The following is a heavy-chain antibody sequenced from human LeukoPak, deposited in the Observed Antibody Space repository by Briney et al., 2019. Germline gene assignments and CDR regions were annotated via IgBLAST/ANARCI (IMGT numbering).Heavy chain of an antibody. J-gene: IGHJ3*02. CDR2: IYYSGST. Sequence: SETLSLTCTVSGGSITSSDYYWRWIRQPPGKGLDWIGYIYYSGSTYYNLYLKSRVAISLDTSKNQFSLELSSVTAADTAVYYCARVSRTRYCRGGSCYSGVDAFDIWGQGTVVTVSS. CDR1: GGSITSSDYY. CDR3: ARVSRTRYCRGGSCYSGVDAFDI. V-gene: IGHV4-30-4*01. D-gene: IGHD2-15*01.